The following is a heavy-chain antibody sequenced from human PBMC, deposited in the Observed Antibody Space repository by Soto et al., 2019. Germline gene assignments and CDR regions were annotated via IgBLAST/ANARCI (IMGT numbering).Heavy chain of an antibody. V-gene: IGHV3-23*01. D-gene: IGHD3-9*01. CDR2: ISGSGGST. CDR3: AKDYDTRYCFDY. CDR1: GFTFSSYA. J-gene: IGHJ4*02. Sequence: VGSLRLSCAASGFTFSSYAMSWVRQAPGKGLEWVSAISGSGGSTYYADSVKGRFTISRDNPKNTLYLQMNSLRAEDTAVYYCAKDYDTRYCFDYWGQGTLVTVSS.